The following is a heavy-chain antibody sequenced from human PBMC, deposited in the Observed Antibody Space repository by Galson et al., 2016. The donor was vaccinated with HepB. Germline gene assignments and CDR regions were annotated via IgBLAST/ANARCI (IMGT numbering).Heavy chain of an antibody. V-gene: IGHV1-69*13. Sequence: SVKVSCKASGGTFSNYAISWVRQAPGQGLEWMGGIIPIFGATNYAQNFQGKVTITADESTSTAYMELSSLTSEDTALYYCAREYNWNGNGFDPWGHGTLVTVSS. CDR2: IIPIFGAT. CDR1: GGTFSNYA. CDR3: AREYNWNGNGFDP. J-gene: IGHJ5*02. D-gene: IGHD1-20*01.